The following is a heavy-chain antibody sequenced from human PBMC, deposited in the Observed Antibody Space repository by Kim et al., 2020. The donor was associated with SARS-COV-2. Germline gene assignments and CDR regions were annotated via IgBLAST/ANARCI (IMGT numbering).Heavy chain of an antibody. CDR3: AKGRGGGWSDFDY. Sequence: AQGFTGRFVFSLDTSVSTTYLQISSLKAEDTAVYYCAKGRGGGWSDFDYWGQGTLVTVSS. V-gene: IGHV7-4-1*02. J-gene: IGHJ4*02. D-gene: IGHD6-19*01.